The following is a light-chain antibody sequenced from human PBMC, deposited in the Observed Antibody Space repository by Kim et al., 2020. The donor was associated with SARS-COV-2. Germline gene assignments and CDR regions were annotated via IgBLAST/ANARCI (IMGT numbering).Light chain of an antibody. Sequence: LSPGERATLSCRASQSVSSYLAWYQQKPGQAPRHLIYDASNRATGIPARFSGSGSGTDFTLTISSLEPEDFAVYYCQQRSNWPPTFGQGTKVDIK. CDR2: DAS. J-gene: IGKJ1*01. CDR1: QSVSSY. V-gene: IGKV3-11*01. CDR3: QQRSNWPPT.